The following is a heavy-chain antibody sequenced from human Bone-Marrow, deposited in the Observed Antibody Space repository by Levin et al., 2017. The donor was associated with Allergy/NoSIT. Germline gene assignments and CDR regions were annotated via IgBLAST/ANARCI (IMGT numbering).Heavy chain of an antibody. J-gene: IGHJ4*02. V-gene: IGHV3-53*01. CDR2: IYSDGTA. CDR3: ARDRAEYDILTGYLN. Sequence: ESLKISCAASGFTVNRSYMSWVRQSPGKGLEWVSMIYSDGTALYADSVKGRFTISRDTSKNTVYLQMTSLRADDTAKYYCARDRAEYDILTGYLNWGQGTLVTVSS. D-gene: IGHD3-9*01. CDR1: GFTVNRSY.